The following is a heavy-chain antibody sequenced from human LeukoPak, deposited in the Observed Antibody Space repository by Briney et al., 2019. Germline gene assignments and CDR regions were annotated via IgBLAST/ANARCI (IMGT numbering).Heavy chain of an antibody. D-gene: IGHD6-19*01. CDR2: VDPEDGET. CDR1: GYTFTDYY. V-gene: IGHV1-69-2*01. Sequence: ASVKVSCKVSGYTFTDYYMHWVQQAPGKGLEWMGLVDPEDGETIYAEKFQGRVTITADTSTDTAYMELSSLRSEDTAVYYCARSLNPYSSGWYDYWGQGTLVTVSS. J-gene: IGHJ4*02. CDR3: ARSLNPYSSGWYDY.